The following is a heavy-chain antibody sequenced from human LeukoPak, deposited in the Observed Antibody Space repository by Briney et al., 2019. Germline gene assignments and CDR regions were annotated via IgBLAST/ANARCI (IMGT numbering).Heavy chain of an antibody. V-gene: IGHV5-51*01. Sequence: GESLKISCKGSGYSFTSYWIGWVRQMPGKGLEWMGIIYPGDSDTEYSPSFQGQITISVDKSISTAYLQWSSLKASDTAMYYCARCFYGSGMCWFDPWGQGTLVTVSS. CDR2: IYPGDSDT. CDR1: GYSFTSYW. J-gene: IGHJ5*02. CDR3: ARCFYGSGMCWFDP. D-gene: IGHD3-10*01.